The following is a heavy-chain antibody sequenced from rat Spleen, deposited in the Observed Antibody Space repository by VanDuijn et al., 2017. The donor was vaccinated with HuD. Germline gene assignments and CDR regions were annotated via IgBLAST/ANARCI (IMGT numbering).Heavy chain of an antibody. Sequence: EVQLVESGGGLVQPGRSLKLSCAASGFTFSNYGMHWIRQAPPRGLEWVASISSGGGNTYYRDSVKGRFTISRDNAKNTLYLQMDSLRSEETATYYCTKDMDFMYTTGWDYWGQGVMVTVSS. CDR3: TKDMDFMYTTGWDY. J-gene: IGHJ2*01. D-gene: IGHD1-6*01. V-gene: IGHV5-19*01. CDR2: ISSGGGNT. CDR1: GFTFSNYG.